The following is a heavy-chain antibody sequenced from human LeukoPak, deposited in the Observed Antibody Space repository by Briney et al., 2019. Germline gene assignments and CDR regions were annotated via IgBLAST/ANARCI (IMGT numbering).Heavy chain of an antibody. J-gene: IGHJ6*02. CDR3: ARDRDSYGYSYYYGMDV. Sequence: GGSLRLSCAASGFTVSSNYMSWVRQAPGKGLEGVSVIYSGGSTYYADSVKGRFTISRDNSKNTLYLQMNSLRAEDTAVYYCARDRDSYGYSYYYGMDVWGQGTTVTVSS. CDR1: GFTVSSNY. V-gene: IGHV3-66*01. D-gene: IGHD5-18*01. CDR2: IYSGGST.